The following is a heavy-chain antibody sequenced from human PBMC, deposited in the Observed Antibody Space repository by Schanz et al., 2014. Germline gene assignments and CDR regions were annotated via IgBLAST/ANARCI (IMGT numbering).Heavy chain of an antibody. D-gene: IGHD2-2*01. J-gene: IGHJ4*02. V-gene: IGHV3-30*04. Sequence: VQLVESGGGLVQPGESLRVSCAASGFTFSSYAMHWVRQAPGKGLEWVAAMSYDGSIKYYGDSVKGRFTISRDNSKNTLYLHMNTLRSEDTAVYYCAKDSTHIDIVLVPTAIDYWGQGTLVTVSS. CDR3: AKDSTHIDIVLVPTAIDY. CDR2: MSYDGSIK. CDR1: GFTFSSYA.